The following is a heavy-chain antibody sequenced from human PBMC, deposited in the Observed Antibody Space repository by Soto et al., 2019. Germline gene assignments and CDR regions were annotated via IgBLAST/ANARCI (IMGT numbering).Heavy chain of an antibody. D-gene: IGHD6-6*01. CDR3: TREIQILSSSSSPPDS. V-gene: IGHV1-69*01. Sequence: QVQLVQSGAEVKKPGSSVKVSCKASGGTFSSYAISWVRQAPGQGLEWMGGIVPIFGTANYAQKFQGRVITKADESKRTAYMELSSLRSEDTAVYYCTREIQILSSSSSPPDSWGQGTLVTVSS. CDR2: IVPIFGTA. CDR1: GGTFSSYA. J-gene: IGHJ4*02.